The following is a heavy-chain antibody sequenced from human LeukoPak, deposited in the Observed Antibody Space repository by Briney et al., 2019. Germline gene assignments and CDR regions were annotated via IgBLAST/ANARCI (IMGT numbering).Heavy chain of an antibody. V-gene: IGHV4-34*01. CDR3: ARGLRYYYGSGSLYYYYYMDV. CDR2: INHSGST. J-gene: IGHJ6*03. CDR1: GGSFSGYY. Sequence: PSETLSLTCAVYGGSFSGYYWSWIRQPPGKGLEWIGEINHSGSTNYNPSLKSRVTISVDTSKNQFSLKLSSVTAADTAVYYCARGLRYYYGSGSLYYYYYMDVWGKGTTVTVSS. D-gene: IGHD3-10*01.